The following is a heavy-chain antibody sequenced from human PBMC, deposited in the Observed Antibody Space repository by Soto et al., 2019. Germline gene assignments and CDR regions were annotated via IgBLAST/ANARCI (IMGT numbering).Heavy chain of an antibody. CDR2: IWFDASHE. CDR3: ARDQGRATADGPLGNGLDV. Sequence: QVHLVESGGGVVQPGTSLRLSCAASGFSFSDYGMHWVRQAPGKGLEWLTIIWFDASHEYYADSVKGRFTISRDNSNKTLYLQLNSQTADDTAVYFCARDQGRATADGPLGNGLDVWGQGTAVTVSS. CDR1: GFSFSDYG. J-gene: IGHJ6*02. V-gene: IGHV3-33*01. D-gene: IGHD6-13*01.